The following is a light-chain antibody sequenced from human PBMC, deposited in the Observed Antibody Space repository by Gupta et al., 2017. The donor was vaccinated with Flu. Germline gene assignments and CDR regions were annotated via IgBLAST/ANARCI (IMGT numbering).Light chain of an antibody. Sequence: LAWYYQKPGLAPRLLIYGASSRAIGIPDRFSGSGSGTDFSPTINRLEPEDFGIYYCQQYSSSVTYNFGQGTKLEIK. V-gene: IGKV3-20*01. CDR2: GAS. J-gene: IGKJ2*01. CDR3: QQYSSSVTYN.